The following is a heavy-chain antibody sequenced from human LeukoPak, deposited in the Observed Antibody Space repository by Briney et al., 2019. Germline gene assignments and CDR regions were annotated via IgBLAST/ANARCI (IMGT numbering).Heavy chain of an antibody. CDR2: IYYSGST. Sequence: SETLSLTCAVYGGSFSGYYWSWIRQPPGKGLEWIGSIYYSGSTYSNPSLQSRATISVDTSKNQFSLKLNSVTAADTAVYYCASFYCSGGSCYQYYSYYYMDVWGKGTTVTISS. D-gene: IGHD2-15*01. CDR1: GGSFSGYY. CDR3: ASFYCSGGSCYQYYSYYYMDV. V-gene: IGHV4-34*01. J-gene: IGHJ6*03.